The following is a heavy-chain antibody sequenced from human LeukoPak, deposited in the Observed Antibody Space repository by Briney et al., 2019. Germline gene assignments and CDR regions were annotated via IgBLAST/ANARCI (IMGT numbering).Heavy chain of an antibody. CDR3: ARDTYYYDSSGYTRLDY. D-gene: IGHD3-22*01. J-gene: IGHJ4*02. CDR2: INPNSGGT. V-gene: IGHV1-2*02. Sequence: GASVKVSCKASGYTFTGYYMHWVRQAPGQGLEWMGWINPNSGGTNYAQKFQGRVTMTRDTSISTAYMELSRLRSDDTAVYYCARDTYYYDSSGYTRLDYWGQGTLVTVSS. CDR1: GYTFTGYY.